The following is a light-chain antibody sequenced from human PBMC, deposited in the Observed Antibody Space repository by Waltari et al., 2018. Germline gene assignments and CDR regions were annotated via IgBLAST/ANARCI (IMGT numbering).Light chain of an antibody. J-gene: IGKJ2*01. Sequence: EIVMTQSPATLSVSPGERATLSCRASQRVSSNLAWYKQKPGHAPRLRIYGASTRATGIPARFSGSGSGTEFTLTISSLQSEDFAVYSCQQYNNWPLTFGQGTKLEIK. CDR1: QRVSSN. CDR2: GAS. V-gene: IGKV3-15*01. CDR3: QQYNNWPLT.